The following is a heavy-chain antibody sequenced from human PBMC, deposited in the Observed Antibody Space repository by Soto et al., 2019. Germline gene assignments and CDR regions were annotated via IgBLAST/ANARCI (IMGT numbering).Heavy chain of an antibody. Sequence: PGGSLRLSCAASGFTFSSYSMNWVRQAPGKGLEWVSSISSSSSYIYYADSVKGRFTISRDNAKNSLYLQMNSLRAEDTAVYYCARHIVLMVYARHGTTELGYGMDVWGQGTTVTVSS. CDR1: GFTFSSYS. J-gene: IGHJ6*02. D-gene: IGHD2-8*01. CDR3: ARHIVLMVYARHGTTELGYGMDV. CDR2: ISSSSSYI. V-gene: IGHV3-21*01.